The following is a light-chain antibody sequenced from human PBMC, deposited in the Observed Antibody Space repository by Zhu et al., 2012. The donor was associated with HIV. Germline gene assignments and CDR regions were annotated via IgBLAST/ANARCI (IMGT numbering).Light chain of an antibody. CDR1: GSVRSF. CDR2: DTS. V-gene: IGKV3-11*01. CDR3: QQRSSWPLT. J-gene: IGKJ4*01. Sequence: IVLTQSPATLSLSPGERATVSCRASGSVRSFLAWYQQKPGQAPRLLIYDTSKRATGIPARFSGSGSGTEFTLTISSLEPEDFALYYCQQRSSWPLTFGGGTKVEIK.